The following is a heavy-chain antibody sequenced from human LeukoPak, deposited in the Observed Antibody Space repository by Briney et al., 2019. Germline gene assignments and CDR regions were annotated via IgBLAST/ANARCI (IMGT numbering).Heavy chain of an antibody. V-gene: IGHV3-23*01. J-gene: IGHJ4*02. Sequence: PGGSLRLSCAASGFTFSSYAMNWVRQAPGKGLEWVSAISGSGGSTYYADSVTGRFTISRDNSKNTLYLQMNSLRAEDTAVYYCAVSRDFWSGYYGYWGQGTLVTVSS. CDR2: ISGSGGST. D-gene: IGHD3-3*01. CDR1: GFTFSSYA. CDR3: AVSRDFWSGYYGY.